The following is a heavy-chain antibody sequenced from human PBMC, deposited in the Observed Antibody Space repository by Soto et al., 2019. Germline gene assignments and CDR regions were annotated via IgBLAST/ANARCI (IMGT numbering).Heavy chain of an antibody. J-gene: IGHJ4*02. V-gene: IGHV4-4*02. CDR2: IFHSGST. Sequence: QVQLQESCPGLVKPSGTLSLTCAVSGGSINNNNWWSWVRQPPGKGLEWIGEIFHSGSTKYNPSLKSRVTISIDKSKNQFSLKLTSVIAADTAVYYCARLNYDSWSGYFLDYWGQGTLVTVSS. D-gene: IGHD3-3*01. CDR3: ARLNYDSWSGYFLDY. CDR1: GGSINNNNW.